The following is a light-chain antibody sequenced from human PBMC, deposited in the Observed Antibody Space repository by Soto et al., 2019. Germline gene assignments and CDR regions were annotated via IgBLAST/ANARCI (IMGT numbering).Light chain of an antibody. CDR2: GAS. J-gene: IGKJ1*01. Sequence: EIVLTQSPGTLSLSPGERATLSCRASQTVSSSYLAWYQQKPGQAPRLLIDGASRRATGIPDRFSGSGSGTDFALTISRLEPEDFAVYFCQQYGSSPPTFGQGTKVEVK. V-gene: IGKV3-20*01. CDR1: QTVSSSY. CDR3: QQYGSSPPT.